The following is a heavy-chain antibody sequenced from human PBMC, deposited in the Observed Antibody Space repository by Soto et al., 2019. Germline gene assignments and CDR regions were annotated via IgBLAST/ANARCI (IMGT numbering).Heavy chain of an antibody. D-gene: IGHD3-16*01. V-gene: IGHV4-59*01. J-gene: IGHJ4*02. CDR3: ASGGDTVSAFDY. CDR1: GGSISSYY. Sequence: PSETLSLTCTVSGGSISSYYWSWIRQPPGKGLEWIGYIYYSGSTNYNPSLKSRVTISVDTSKNQFSLKLSSVTAADTAVYYCASGGDTVSAFDYWGQGTLVTVSS. CDR2: IYYSGST.